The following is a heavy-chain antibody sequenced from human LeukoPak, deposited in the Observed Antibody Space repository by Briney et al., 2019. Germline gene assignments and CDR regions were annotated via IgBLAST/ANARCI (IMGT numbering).Heavy chain of an antibody. J-gene: IGHJ4*02. V-gene: IGHV4-59*08. CDR3: ARHNYGYISLMDY. CDR1: GGSISSYY. Sequence: SETLSLTCTVSGGSISSYYWSWIRQPPGKGLEWIGYIYYSGSTNYNPSLKSRVTISVDTSKNQFSLKLSSVTAADTAVYYCARHNYGYISLMDYWGQGTLVTVSS. CDR2: IYYSGST. D-gene: IGHD5-18*01.